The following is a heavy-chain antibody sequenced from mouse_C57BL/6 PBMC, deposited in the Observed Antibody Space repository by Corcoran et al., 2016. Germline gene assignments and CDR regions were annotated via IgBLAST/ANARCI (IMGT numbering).Heavy chain of an antibody. V-gene: IGHV1-81*01. Sequence: QVQLQQSGAELARPGASVKLSCKASGYTFTSYDISWVTQRTGQGLEWIGEIYPRSGNTYYNEKFRGKATLTADKSSSTAYMELRSLTSEDSAVYFCARRNNDYDCSWFAYWGQGTLVTVSA. CDR1: GYTFTSYD. J-gene: IGHJ3*01. CDR3: ARRNNDYDCSWFAY. CDR2: IYPRSGNT. D-gene: IGHD2-4*01.